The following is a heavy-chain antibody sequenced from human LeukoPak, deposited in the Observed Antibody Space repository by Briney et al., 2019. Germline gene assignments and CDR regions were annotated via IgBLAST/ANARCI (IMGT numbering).Heavy chain of an antibody. CDR1: GGTFSSYA. CDR2: IIPIFGTA. V-gene: IGHV1-69*05. CDR3: ARDQWELLAFQH. D-gene: IGHD1-26*01. J-gene: IGHJ1*01. Sequence: SVKVSCKASGGTFSSYAISWVRQAPGQGLEWMGRIIPIFGTANYAQKFQGRVTITTDESTSTAYMELRSLRSDDTAVYYCARDQWELLAFQHWGQGTLVTVSS.